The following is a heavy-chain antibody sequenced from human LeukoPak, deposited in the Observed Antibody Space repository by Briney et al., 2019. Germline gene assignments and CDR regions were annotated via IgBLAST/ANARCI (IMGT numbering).Heavy chain of an antibody. CDR2: ISAYNGNT. D-gene: IGHD6-13*01. Sequence: GASVKVSCKASGYTFTSYGISWVRQAPGQGLEWMGWISAYNGNTNYAQKLQGRVTMTTDTSTSTAYMELRSLRSDDTAVYYCARGSSSWGDRYYNWFDPWGQGTLVTVSS. CDR3: ARGSSSWGDRYYNWFDP. J-gene: IGHJ5*02. V-gene: IGHV1-18*01. CDR1: GYTFTSYG.